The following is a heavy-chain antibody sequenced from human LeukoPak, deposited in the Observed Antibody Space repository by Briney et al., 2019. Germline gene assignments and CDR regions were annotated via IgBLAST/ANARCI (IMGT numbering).Heavy chain of an antibody. CDR1: GFTFSSYA. D-gene: IGHD6-19*01. CDR2: ISGSGGST. Sequence: GGSLRLSCAASGFTFSSYAMSWVRQAPGKGLEWVSAISGSGGSTYYADSVKGRFTISRDNSKNTLYLQMNSLRAEDTAVYYCARDLKYSSGWYLGYWGQGTLVTVSS. CDR3: ARDLKYSSGWYLGY. J-gene: IGHJ4*02. V-gene: IGHV3-23*01.